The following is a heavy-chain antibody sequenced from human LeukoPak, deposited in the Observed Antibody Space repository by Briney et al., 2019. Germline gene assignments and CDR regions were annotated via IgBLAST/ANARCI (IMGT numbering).Heavy chain of an antibody. CDR3: ARDRSGWYYFDY. CDR1: GFTFSSYW. CDR2: INSDGSST. D-gene: IGHD6-19*01. V-gene: IGHV3-74*01. Sequence: GGSLRLSCAASGFTFSSYWMHWVRQAPGKGLVWVSRINSDGSSTRYADSVKGRFTISRDNAKNTLYLQMNSLRAEDMAVYYCARDRSGWYYFDYWGQGTLVTVSS. J-gene: IGHJ4*02.